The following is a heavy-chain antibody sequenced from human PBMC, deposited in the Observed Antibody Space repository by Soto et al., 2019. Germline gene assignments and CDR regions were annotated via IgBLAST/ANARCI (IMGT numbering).Heavy chain of an antibody. V-gene: IGHV1-2*04. CDR2: INPKSGGT. Sequence: ASVKVSCKASGYSFTDYHIHWVRQAPGQGLEWLGRINPKSGGTSTAQKFQGWVTMTTDTSISTYSMELNRLTSDDTAIYYCARGDSTDCSNGVCSFFYNHDMDVGGQGTTVTVSS. D-gene: IGHD2-8*01. J-gene: IGHJ6*02. CDR1: GYSFTDYH. CDR3: ARGDSTDCSNGVCSFFYNHDMDV.